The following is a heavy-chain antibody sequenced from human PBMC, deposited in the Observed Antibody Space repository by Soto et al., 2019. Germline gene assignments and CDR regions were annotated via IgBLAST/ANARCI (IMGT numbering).Heavy chain of an antibody. D-gene: IGHD3-10*01. CDR2: IYHSGST. Sequence: SETLSLTCAVSSGSISSSNWWSWVRQPPGKGLEWIGEIYHSGSTNYNPSLKSRVTISVDKSKNQFSLKLSSVTAADTAAYYCAGRSGSYYIFDYWGQGTLVTVSS. V-gene: IGHV4-4*02. CDR3: AGRSGSYYIFDY. CDR1: SGSISSSNW. J-gene: IGHJ4*02.